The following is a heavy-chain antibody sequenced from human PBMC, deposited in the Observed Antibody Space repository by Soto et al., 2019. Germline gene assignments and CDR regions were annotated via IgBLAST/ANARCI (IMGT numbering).Heavy chain of an antibody. CDR3: AKGSGEGSCSGGSCHASQYYFDY. V-gene: IGHV3-23*01. J-gene: IGHJ4*02. D-gene: IGHD2-15*01. CDR1: GFTFSSYA. CDR2: ISGSGGST. Sequence: GGSLRLSCAASGFTFSSYAMSWVRQAPGKGLEWVSAISGSGGSTYYADSVKGRFTISRDNSKNTLYLQMNSLRAEDTAVYYCAKGSGEGSCSGGSCHASQYYFDYWGQGTLVTVSS.